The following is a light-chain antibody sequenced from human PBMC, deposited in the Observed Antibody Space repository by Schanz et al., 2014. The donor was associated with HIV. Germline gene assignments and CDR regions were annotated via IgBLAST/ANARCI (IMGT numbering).Light chain of an antibody. CDR3: SSYAATSNVL. V-gene: IGLV1-44*01. CDR2: GNS. Sequence: QSVLTQPPSASGTPGQRVTISCSGSSSNIGSNTVNWYQQLPGTAPKLLIYGNSNRPSGVPDRISGSKSGSSASLTVSGLQADDEADYYCSSYAATSNVLFGGGTKLTVL. J-gene: IGLJ3*02. CDR1: SSNIGSNT.